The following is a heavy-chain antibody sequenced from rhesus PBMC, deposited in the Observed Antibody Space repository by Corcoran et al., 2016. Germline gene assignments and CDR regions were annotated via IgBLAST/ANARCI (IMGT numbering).Heavy chain of an antibody. D-gene: IGHD1-20*01. Sequence: QVQLQESGPGLVKPSETLSLTCAVSGASLSSYWWNWFRQPPGQGLEWIGVINGNSGSTNYNPSLKSRVTISKDASKNQFSLKLSSVTAADTAVYYCARDTIAGTTWLDYWGQGVLVTVSS. J-gene: IGHJ4*01. CDR1: GASLSSYW. V-gene: IGHV4-80*01. CDR3: ARDTIAGTTWLDY. CDR2: INGNSGST.